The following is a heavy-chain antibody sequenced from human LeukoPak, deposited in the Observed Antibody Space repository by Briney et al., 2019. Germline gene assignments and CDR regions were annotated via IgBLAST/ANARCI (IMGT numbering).Heavy chain of an antibody. CDR3: ARRHVDTAMAFDY. CDR2: ISSSGSTI. CDR1: GFTFSDYY. D-gene: IGHD5-18*01. V-gene: IGHV3-11*01. J-gene: IGHJ4*02. Sequence: GGSLRLSCAASGFTFSDYYMSWIRQAPGKGLEWVSYISSSGSTISYADSVKGRFTIYRDNAKNSLYLQTNSLRAEDTAVYYCARRHVDTAMAFDYWGQGTLVTVSS.